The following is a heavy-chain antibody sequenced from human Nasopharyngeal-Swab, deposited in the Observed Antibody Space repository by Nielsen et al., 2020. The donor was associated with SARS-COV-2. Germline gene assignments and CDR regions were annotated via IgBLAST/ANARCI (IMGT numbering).Heavy chain of an antibody. CDR1: GGSFSGYY. Sequence: SETLSLTCAVYGGSFSGYYWSWIRQPPGKGLEWIGEINHSGSTTYNPSLKSRVTISVDKSKNQLSLRLNSVTAADTAVYYCARNGHYTMDYWGQGTLVTVSS. CDR2: INHSGST. J-gene: IGHJ4*02. V-gene: IGHV4-34*01. CDR3: ARNGHYTMDY. D-gene: IGHD3-3*01.